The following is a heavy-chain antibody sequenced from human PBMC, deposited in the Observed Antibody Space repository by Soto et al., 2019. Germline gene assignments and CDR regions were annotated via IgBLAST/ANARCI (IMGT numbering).Heavy chain of an antibody. CDR1: GGSIRCGDYY. CDR2: IYYSGST. Sequence: QVQLQESGPGLVKPSQTLSLTCTVSGGSIRCGDYYWSWIRQSPGKGLEWIGYIYYSGSTYYNPSLKRRITMSVDTSKNQFSLNLSSVPAADTAVYYCAREDCRSTSCSYSTGSYYFHYWGQATLVTLSS. CDR3: AREDCRSTSCSYSTGSYYFHY. J-gene: IGHJ4*02. D-gene: IGHD2-2*01. V-gene: IGHV4-30-4*01.